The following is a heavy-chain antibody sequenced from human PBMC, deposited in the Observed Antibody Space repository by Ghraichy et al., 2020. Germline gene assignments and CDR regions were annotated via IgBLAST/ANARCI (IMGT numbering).Heavy chain of an antibody. J-gene: IGHJ6*02. CDR1: GFTFGSYS. CDR2: ISSSSRTR. V-gene: IGHV3-48*02. CDR3: ARASGVVRFFYYDGLDV. Sequence: GESLNISCVGSGFTFGSYSLNWVRQSPGKGLEWVAHISSSSRTRSYADSVKGRFTVSRDNAQNSLYLQMSGLRDEDTAVDYCARASGVVRFFYYDGLDVWGQGTTVTVS. D-gene: IGHD2-21*01.